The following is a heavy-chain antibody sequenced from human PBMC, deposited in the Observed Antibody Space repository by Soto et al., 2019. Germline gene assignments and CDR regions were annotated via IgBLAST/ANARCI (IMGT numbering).Heavy chain of an antibody. D-gene: IGHD3-16*02. CDR3: ARVSILPHYYYHGMDV. V-gene: IGHV1-69*13. Sequence: SSVKVSCKTSGGTFISYAINWVRQAPGQGLEWMGGIIPIFGTANYAQKFQGRVTITAEESTSTAYMELSSLRSEDTAVYYCARVSILPHYYYHGMDVWGQGTTVTVSS. CDR2: IIPIFGTA. J-gene: IGHJ6*02. CDR1: GGTFISYA.